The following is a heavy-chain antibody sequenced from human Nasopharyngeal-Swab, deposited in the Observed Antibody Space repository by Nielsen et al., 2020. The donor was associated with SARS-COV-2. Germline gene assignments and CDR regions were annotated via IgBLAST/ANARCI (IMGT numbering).Heavy chain of an antibody. CDR3: ARGWIAVAGTLLWFDP. CDR2: IYYSGST. V-gene: IGHV4-59*12. Sequence: SETLSLTCTVSDGSISSYYWSWIRQPQGKGLEWIGYIYYSGSTNYNPSLKSRVTISVDTSKNQFSLKLSSVTAADTAVYYCARGWIAVAGTLLWFDPWGQGTLVTVSS. CDR1: DGSISSYY. D-gene: IGHD6-19*01. J-gene: IGHJ5*02.